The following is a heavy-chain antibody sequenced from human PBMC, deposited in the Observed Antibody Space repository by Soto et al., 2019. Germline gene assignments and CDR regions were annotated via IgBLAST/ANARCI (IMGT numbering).Heavy chain of an antibody. Sequence: PSETLSLTCTVSGGSVSSDNFYWTWLRPPPGKGLEWIGYIYYSGSTNYNPSLKSRVTISVDTSKNQFSLKLSSVTAADTAVYYCARRNYYGSGSYYYMDVWGKGTTVTSP. V-gene: IGHV4-61*01. CDR2: IYYSGST. CDR3: ARRNYYGSGSYYYMDV. D-gene: IGHD3-10*01. CDR1: GGSVSSDNFY. J-gene: IGHJ6*03.